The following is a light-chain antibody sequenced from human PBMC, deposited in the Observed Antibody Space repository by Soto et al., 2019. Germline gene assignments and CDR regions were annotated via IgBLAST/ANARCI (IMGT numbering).Light chain of an antibody. V-gene: IGKV3-15*01. CDR1: QSFSID. J-gene: IGKJ4*01. CDR3: QQYNKWPLT. Sequence: EIVMTQSPATLSVSPGETATLSCRASQSFSIDLAWYQQKPGQAPTLLISGVSNRATGIPARFSGSGSGTEFTLTISSLQSEDFAIYYCQQYNKWPLTFGGGTKVEIK. CDR2: GVS.